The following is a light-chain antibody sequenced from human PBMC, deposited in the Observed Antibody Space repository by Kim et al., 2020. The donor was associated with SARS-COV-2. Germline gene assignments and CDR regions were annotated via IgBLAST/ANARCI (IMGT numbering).Light chain of an antibody. CDR2: GKN. V-gene: IGLV3-19*01. CDR1: SLRSYY. Sequence: SSDLTQDPAVSVALGQTVRITCQGDSLRSYYASWYQQKPGQAPVLVIYGKNNRPSGIPDRFSGSSSGNTASLTITGAQAEDEADYYCNSRDSSGNHVVFGGGTQLKVL. J-gene: IGLJ2*01. CDR3: NSRDSSGNHVV.